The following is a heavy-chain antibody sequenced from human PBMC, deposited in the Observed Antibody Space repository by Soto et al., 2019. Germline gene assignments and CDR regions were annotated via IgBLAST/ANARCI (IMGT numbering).Heavy chain of an antibody. J-gene: IGHJ5*02. CDR3: TMNIVVVVAATPNWFDP. Sequence: EVQLVESGGGLVQPGGSLRLSCAASGFTFSSYWMSWVRQAPGKGLEWVANIKQDGSEKYYVDSVKGRFTISRDNAKNSLYLQMNSLRAEDTAVYYCTMNIVVVVAATPNWFDPWGQGTLVTVSS. D-gene: IGHD2-15*01. CDR2: IKQDGSEK. CDR1: GFTFSSYW. V-gene: IGHV3-7*01.